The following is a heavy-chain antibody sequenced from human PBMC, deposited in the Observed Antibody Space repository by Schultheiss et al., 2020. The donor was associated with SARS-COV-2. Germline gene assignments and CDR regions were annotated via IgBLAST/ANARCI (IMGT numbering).Heavy chain of an antibody. CDR3: ARLKMITFGGVIVLYYFDY. J-gene: IGHJ4*02. Sequence: GGSLRLSCAASGFTFSSYGMHWVRQAPGKGLEWVAVISYDGSNKYYADSVKGRFTISRDNSKNTLYLQMNSLRAEDTAVYYCARLKMITFGGVIVLYYFDYWGQGTLVTVSS. D-gene: IGHD3-16*02. CDR2: ISYDGSNK. V-gene: IGHV3-30*03. CDR1: GFTFSSYG.